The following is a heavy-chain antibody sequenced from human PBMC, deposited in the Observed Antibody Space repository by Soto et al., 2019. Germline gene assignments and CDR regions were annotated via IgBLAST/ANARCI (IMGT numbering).Heavy chain of an antibody. V-gene: IGHV3-7*03. CDR2: INQDGSEK. J-gene: IGHJ6*02. CDR1: GFTFSSYW. CDR3: ARDIIAAGYGMDV. D-gene: IGHD6-13*01. Sequence: GGSLRLSCAASGFTFSSYWMNWVRQAPGKGLEWVANINQDGSEKYYVDSVKGRFTISRDNAKNSLYLQMNSLRAEDAAVYYCARDIIAAGYGMDVWGQGTTVTVSS.